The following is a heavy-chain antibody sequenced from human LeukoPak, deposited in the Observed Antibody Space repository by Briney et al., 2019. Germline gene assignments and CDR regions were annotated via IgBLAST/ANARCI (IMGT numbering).Heavy chain of an antibody. D-gene: IGHD1-20*01. Sequence: SETLSLTCAVSGGSISSGGYSWSWIRQHPGKGLEWIGYIYYSGSTYYNPSLKSRVTISVDTSKNQFSLKLSSVTAADTAVYYCASNNWNRLDYYYYGMDVWGQGTTVTVSS. CDR1: GGSISSGGYS. V-gene: IGHV4-31*11. J-gene: IGHJ6*02. CDR2: IYYSGST. CDR3: ASNNWNRLDYYYYGMDV.